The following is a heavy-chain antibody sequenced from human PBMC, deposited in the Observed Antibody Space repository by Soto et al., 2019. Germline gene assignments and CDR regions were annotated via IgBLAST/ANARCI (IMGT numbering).Heavy chain of an antibody. V-gene: IGHV5-51*01. D-gene: IGHD3-10*01. CDR1: GYDFSTYW. J-gene: IGHJ4*02. CDR2: IFPRDSDT. CDR3: ARFESFQPNMAIDY. Sequence: PGESLKISCKGSGYDFSTYWIGWVRQMPGKGLDLMGVIFPRDSDTKYSPSFEGRVILSADTSTDSAYLQWNSLKAPDTGVYYCARFESFQPNMAIDYRGQGTPVTVSS.